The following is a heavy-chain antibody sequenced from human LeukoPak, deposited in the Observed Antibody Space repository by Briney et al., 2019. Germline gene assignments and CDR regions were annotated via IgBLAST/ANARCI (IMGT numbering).Heavy chain of an antibody. CDR3: TRPLDDYGDY. V-gene: IGHV3-73*01. CDR2: IRSKANSYAT. CDR1: GFTFSGSA. Sequence: PGGSLRLSCAASGFTFSGSATHWVRQASGKGLEWVGRIRSKANSYATAYAASVKGRFTISRDDSKNTAYLQMNSLKTEDTAVYYCTRPLDDYGDYWGQGTLVTVSS. J-gene: IGHJ4*02.